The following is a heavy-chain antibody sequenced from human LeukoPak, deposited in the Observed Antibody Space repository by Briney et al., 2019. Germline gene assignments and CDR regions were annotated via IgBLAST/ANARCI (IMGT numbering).Heavy chain of an antibody. D-gene: IGHD3-16*01. V-gene: IGHV4-30-2*01. CDR3: ARYSDGNIHGAFDI. Sequence: SQTLSLTCTVSGGSISSGSYSWSWIRQPPGKGLEWIGYIYHGGSTYYSPSLKGRVTISLDMSTNQFSLNLYSVAAADTAVYYCARYSDGNIHGAFDIWGQGTMVTVSS. J-gene: IGHJ3*02. CDR1: GGSISSGSYS. CDR2: IYHGGST.